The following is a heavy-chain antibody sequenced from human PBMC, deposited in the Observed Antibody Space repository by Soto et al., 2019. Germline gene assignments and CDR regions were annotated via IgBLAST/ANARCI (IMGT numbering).Heavy chain of an antibody. Sequence: GSLRLSCAASGFTFSSYSMHWVRQAPGKGLDWVAVISYDGSNKYYADSVKGRFTISRDNSQNTLYLHASSLRPDDTAVYYCARVYSSLDYGIDYWGQGTLVTVS. CDR3: ARVYSSLDYGIDY. CDR2: ISYDGSNK. V-gene: IGHV3-30-3*01. D-gene: IGHD6-19*01. J-gene: IGHJ4*02. CDR1: GFTFSSYS.